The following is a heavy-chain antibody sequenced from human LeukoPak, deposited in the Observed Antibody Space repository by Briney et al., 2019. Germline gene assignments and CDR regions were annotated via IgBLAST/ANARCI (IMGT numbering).Heavy chain of an antibody. V-gene: IGHV3-7*01. CDR2: IKEDGGSR. CDR1: GFTFSSYG. Sequence: GGSLRLSCAASGFTFSSYGMHWVRQAPGKGLEWVANIKEDGGSRYYVDSVKGRLTISRDNAKYSLYLQMSSLRVEDTAVYYCARDWSDILPGRPNDYWGRGTLVIVSS. CDR3: ARDWSDILPGRPNDY. J-gene: IGHJ4*02. D-gene: IGHD3-9*01.